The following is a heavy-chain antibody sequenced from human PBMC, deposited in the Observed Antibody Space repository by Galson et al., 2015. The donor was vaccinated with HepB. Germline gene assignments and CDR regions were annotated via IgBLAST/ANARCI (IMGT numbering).Heavy chain of an antibody. CDR3: ARGGRIVPFDY. J-gene: IGHJ4*02. V-gene: IGHV4-31*03. CDR1: GGSISSGGYY. D-gene: IGHD1-26*01. CDR2: IYYSGST. Sequence: TLSLTCTVSGGSISSGGYYWSWIRQHPGKGLEWIGYIYYSGSTYYNPSLKSRVTISVDTSKNQFSLKLSSVTAADTAVYYCARGGRIVPFDYWGQGTLVTVSS.